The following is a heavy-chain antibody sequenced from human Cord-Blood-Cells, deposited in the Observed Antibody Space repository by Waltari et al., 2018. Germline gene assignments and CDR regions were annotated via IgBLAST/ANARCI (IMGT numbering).Heavy chain of an antibody. Sequence: EVQLVESGGGLVKPGRSLRLSCTASGFTFGDYAMSWFRQAPGKGLEWVGFIRSKAYGGTTEYAASVKGRFTISRDDSKSIAYLQMNSLKTEDTAVYYCTSQHIVVVPAAIAFDIWGQGTMVTVSS. CDR1: GFTFGDYA. J-gene: IGHJ3*02. D-gene: IGHD2-2*01. V-gene: IGHV3-49*05. CDR3: TSQHIVVVPAAIAFDI. CDR2: IRSKAYGGTT.